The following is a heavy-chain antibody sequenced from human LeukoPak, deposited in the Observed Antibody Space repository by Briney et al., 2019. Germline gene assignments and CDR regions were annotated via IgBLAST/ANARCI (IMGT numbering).Heavy chain of an antibody. J-gene: IGHJ5*02. CDR2: IYYSGST. CDR3: ARRGRWIQLWASIGRNNNWFDP. CDR1: GGSISSSSYY. D-gene: IGHD5-18*01. Sequence: PSETLSLTCTVSGGSISSSSYYWGWIRQPPGKGLGWIGSIYYSGSTYYNPSLKSRVTISVDTSKNQFSLKLSSVTAADTAVYYCARRGRWIQLWASIGRNNNWFDPWGQGTLVTVSS. V-gene: IGHV4-39*07.